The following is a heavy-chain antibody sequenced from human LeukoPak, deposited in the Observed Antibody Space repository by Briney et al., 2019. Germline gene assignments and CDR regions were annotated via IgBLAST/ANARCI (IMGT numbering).Heavy chain of an antibody. J-gene: IGHJ4*02. D-gene: IGHD5-18*01. CDR2: IGGSGGST. CDR3: AKGIYSYGPNYFDY. Sequence: GGSLRLSCAASGFTFDDYAMHWVRQAPGKGLEWVSVIGGSGGSTYYVDSVKGRFTISRDNSKNTLYLQMNSLRAEDTAVYYCAKGIYSYGPNYFDYWGQGTLVTVSS. V-gene: IGHV3-23*01. CDR1: GFTFDDYA.